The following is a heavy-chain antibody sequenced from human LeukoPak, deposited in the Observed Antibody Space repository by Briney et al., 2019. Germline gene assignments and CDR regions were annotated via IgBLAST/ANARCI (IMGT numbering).Heavy chain of an antibody. Sequence: PGRSLRLSCAASGFAFRTYGMHWVRQAPGNGLEWVAVTAHDESSKYYADSVKGRFTISRDNSKSTLYLQMNNLRTEDTATYYCATDGSGYFDSWGQGTLVSVSS. D-gene: IGHD6-19*01. CDR3: ATDGSGYFDS. V-gene: IGHV3-30*03. J-gene: IGHJ4*02. CDR2: TAHDESSK. CDR1: GFAFRTYG.